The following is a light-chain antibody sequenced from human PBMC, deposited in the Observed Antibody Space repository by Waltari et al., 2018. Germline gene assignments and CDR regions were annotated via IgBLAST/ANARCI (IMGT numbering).Light chain of an antibody. V-gene: IGLV2-14*03. CDR1: SSDIGGFNY. CDR3: SSYSSISTLV. CDR2: DVT. J-gene: IGLJ2*01. Sequence: QSALTQPASVSGSPGQPITIPCTCTSSDIGGFNYVSWYQQHPGEAPKLMIYDVTQRPSGVSNRFSGSKSGSTASLTISGLQAGDEAHYYCSSYSSISTLVFGGGTKLSVL.